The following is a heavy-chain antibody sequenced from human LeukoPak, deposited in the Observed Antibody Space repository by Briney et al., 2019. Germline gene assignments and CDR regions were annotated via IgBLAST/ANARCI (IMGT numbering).Heavy chain of an antibody. V-gene: IGHV3-30*03. CDR1: GFTFSTYG. D-gene: IGHD3-10*01. J-gene: IGHJ4*02. CDR2: ISYDANNE. CDR3: ARDKYLYGSGGDFDY. Sequence: GGSLRLSCAAAGFTFSTYGMHWVRQALDKGLEWVALISYDANNEYYADSVKGRFTISRDNSKNTLYLQMYSLRAEDTAVYYCARDKYLYGSGGDFDYWGQGTLVTVSS.